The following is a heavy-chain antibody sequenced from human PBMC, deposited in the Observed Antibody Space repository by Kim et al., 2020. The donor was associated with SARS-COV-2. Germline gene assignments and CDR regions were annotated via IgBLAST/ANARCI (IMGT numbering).Heavy chain of an antibody. V-gene: IGHV3-53*01. Sequence: GGSLRLSCAASGFTVISNYMSWVRQAPGKGLEWVSFIYTGGSTNYADSVKGRFTISRDNPKTTLYLQLNSLRAEATAVYYCSSSGRCPDGSNHYYFYYWG. J-gene: IGHJ4*01. CDR3: SSSGRCPDGSNHYYFYY. D-gene: IGHD3-10*01. CDR2: IYTGGST. CDR1: GFTVISNY.